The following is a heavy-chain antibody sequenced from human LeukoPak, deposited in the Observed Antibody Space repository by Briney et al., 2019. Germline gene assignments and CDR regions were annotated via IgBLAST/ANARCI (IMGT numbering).Heavy chain of an antibody. V-gene: IGHV3-21*01. Sequence: PGGSLTLSRAASGFTVSSYSMNWVRQAPGKGLEWVSSISISSSYIYYADSVKGRFTISRDNAKNSLYLQMNSLKAEDTAVYYCARGVYDPHCGQGTLVTVSS. CDR2: ISISSSYI. CDR1: GFTVSSYS. CDR3: ARGVYDPH. D-gene: IGHD3-22*01. J-gene: IGHJ4*02.